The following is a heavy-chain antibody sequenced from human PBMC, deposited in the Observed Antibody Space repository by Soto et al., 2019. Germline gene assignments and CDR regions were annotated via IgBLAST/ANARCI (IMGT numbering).Heavy chain of an antibody. J-gene: IGHJ4*02. CDR1: GGTFTTYD. D-gene: IGHD6-19*01. Sequence: QVQLVQSGAEVRKPGSSVKVSCKASGGTFTTYDISWVRQAPGQGLEWMGGIIPLFDATKYAQKFHGRVTITADKSTGTAYMELSSLRSEDTAMYYCARDRSSSWYNGTFDFDSWGQGTLVTVSS. CDR2: IIPLFDAT. CDR3: ARDRSSSWYNGTFDFDS. V-gene: IGHV1-69*06.